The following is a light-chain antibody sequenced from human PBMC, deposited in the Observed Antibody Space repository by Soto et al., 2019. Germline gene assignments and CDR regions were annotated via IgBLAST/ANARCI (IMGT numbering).Light chain of an antibody. CDR1: QSVSGY. Sequence: EIVMTQSPGTLSVFPGERVTLSCRASQSVSGYLDWFQQKPGQAPRLVIYAASTRATGIPARFSGSGSGTDFTLTINNLQSEDFAVYCCQQYNNWVTFGGGTKVDIK. CDR3: QQYNNWVT. V-gene: IGKV3-15*01. J-gene: IGKJ4*01. CDR2: AAS.